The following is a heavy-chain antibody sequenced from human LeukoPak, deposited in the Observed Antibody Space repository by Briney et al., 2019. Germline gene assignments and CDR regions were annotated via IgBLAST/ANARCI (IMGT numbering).Heavy chain of an antibody. V-gene: IGHV3-23*01. D-gene: IGHD6-19*01. Sequence: GGPLRLSCAASGFTFSSYAMSWVRQAPGKGLAWVSTIGGGGGSTYYAVSVKGRFTISRDNSKNTLYLQMNSLRAEDTAVYYCAKRAGYSSGWYYFDYWGQGTLVTVSS. CDR2: IGGGGGST. CDR1: GFTFSSYA. CDR3: AKRAGYSSGWYYFDY. J-gene: IGHJ4*02.